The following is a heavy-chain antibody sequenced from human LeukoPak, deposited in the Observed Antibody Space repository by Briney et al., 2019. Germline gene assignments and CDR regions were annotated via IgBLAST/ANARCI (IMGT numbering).Heavy chain of an antibody. Sequence: GGSLRLSCAASGFTFSSYAMHWVRQAPGRGLEWVAVISYDGSNKYYADSVKGRFTISRDNSKNTLYLQMNSLRAEDTAVYYCARSYSSGWYALVAFDIWGQGTMVTVSS. J-gene: IGHJ3*02. CDR2: ISYDGSNK. V-gene: IGHV3-30-3*01. CDR3: ARSYSSGWYALVAFDI. D-gene: IGHD6-19*01. CDR1: GFTFSSYA.